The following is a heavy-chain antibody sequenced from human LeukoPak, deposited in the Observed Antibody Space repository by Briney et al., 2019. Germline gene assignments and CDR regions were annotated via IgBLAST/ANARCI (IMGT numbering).Heavy chain of an antibody. Sequence: SETLSLTCPVPGGSVSSGSYYWSWIRQPPGKGLEWIGYIYYSGSTNYNPSLKSRVTISVDTSKNQFSLKLSSVTAADTAVYYCARSYSFDAFDIWGQGTMVTVSS. V-gene: IGHV4-61*01. D-gene: IGHD5-18*01. CDR3: ARSYSFDAFDI. CDR2: IYYSGST. CDR1: GGSVSSGSYY. J-gene: IGHJ3*02.